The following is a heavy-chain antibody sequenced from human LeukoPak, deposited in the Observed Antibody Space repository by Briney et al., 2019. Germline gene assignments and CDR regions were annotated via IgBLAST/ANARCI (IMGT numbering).Heavy chain of an antibody. D-gene: IGHD2-2*01. CDR3: ARDLVPRYCSSTSCSVPNWFDP. Sequence: ASVKVSCKASGYTFTGYYMHWVRQAPGQGLEWMGWISAYNGNTNYPQKLQGRVTMTTDTSTSTAYMELRSLRSDDTAVYYCARDLVPRYCSSTSCSVPNWFDPWGQGTLVTVSS. CDR1: GYTFTGYY. V-gene: IGHV1-18*04. CDR2: ISAYNGNT. J-gene: IGHJ5*02.